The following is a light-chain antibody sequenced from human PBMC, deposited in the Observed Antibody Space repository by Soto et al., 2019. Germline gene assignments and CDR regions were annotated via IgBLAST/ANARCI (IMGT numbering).Light chain of an antibody. Sequence: DIQLTQSPSTLSASVGDRVTNTCRASQDIYSWVAWYQQKPGKAPKFLIYDASILQSGVPSRFSGSGSGTEFTLTISSLQPDDFATYYCQRYNSNSRTFGQGTRVDFK. CDR1: QDIYSW. CDR3: QRYNSNSRT. CDR2: DAS. V-gene: IGKV1-5*01. J-gene: IGKJ1*01.